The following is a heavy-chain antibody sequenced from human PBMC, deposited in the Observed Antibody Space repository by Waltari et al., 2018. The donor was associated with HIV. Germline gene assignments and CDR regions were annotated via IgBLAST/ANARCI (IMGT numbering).Heavy chain of an antibody. CDR3: ANMGGYYYDSSGYYYDFDY. D-gene: IGHD3-22*01. V-gene: IGHV3-48*01. CDR2: ISSSSSTI. CDR1: GFTFSSYS. Sequence: EVQLVESGGGLVQPGGSLRLSCAASGFTFSSYSMNWVRQAPGKGMEWVSYISSSSSTIYYADSVKGRFTISRDNAKNSLYLQMNSLRAEDTAVYYCANMGGYYYDSSGYYYDFDYWAREPWAPSPQ. J-gene: IGHJ4*02.